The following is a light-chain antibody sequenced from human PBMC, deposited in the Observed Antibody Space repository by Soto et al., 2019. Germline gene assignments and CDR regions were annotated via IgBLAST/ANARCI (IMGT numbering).Light chain of an antibody. CDR1: SSDVGVSDY. CDR2: GVT. J-gene: IGLJ2*01. V-gene: IGLV2-14*01. Sequence: QSVLTQPASVSGSPGQSITISCTGTSSDVGVSDYVSWYQQEPGKAPKLIIFGVTNRPSRVSNHFSGSKSGNTASLTISGLQAEDEADYYCSSSTTSITSHVTFGGGTKLTVL. CDR3: SSSTTSITSHVT.